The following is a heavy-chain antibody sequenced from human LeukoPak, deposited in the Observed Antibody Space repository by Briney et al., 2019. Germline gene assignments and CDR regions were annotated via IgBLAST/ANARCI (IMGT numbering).Heavy chain of an antibody. V-gene: IGHV3-30*18. Sequence: GGSLRLSCAASGFTFSSYWMSWVRQAPGKGLEWVAVISYDGSNKYYADSVKGRFTISRDNSKNTLYLQMNSLRAEDTAVYYCAKDTMGLPYYYYYYMDVWGKGTTVTVSS. CDR2: ISYDGSNK. CDR3: AKDTMGLPYYYYYYMDV. CDR1: GFTFSSYW. J-gene: IGHJ6*03. D-gene: IGHD5-12*01.